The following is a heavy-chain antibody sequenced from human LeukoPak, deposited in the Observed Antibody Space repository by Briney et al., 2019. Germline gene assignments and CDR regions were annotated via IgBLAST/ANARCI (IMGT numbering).Heavy chain of an antibody. J-gene: IGHJ5*02. CDR3: ARVGIWFGELNWFDP. Sequence: TPSETLSLTCTVSGGSISSYYWSWIRQPPGKGLEWIGYIYYSGSTYYNPSLKSRVTISVDTSKNQFSLKLSSVTAADTAVYYCARVGIWFGELNWFDPWGQGTLVTVSS. CDR1: GGSISSYY. V-gene: IGHV4-59*12. CDR2: IYYSGST. D-gene: IGHD3-10*01.